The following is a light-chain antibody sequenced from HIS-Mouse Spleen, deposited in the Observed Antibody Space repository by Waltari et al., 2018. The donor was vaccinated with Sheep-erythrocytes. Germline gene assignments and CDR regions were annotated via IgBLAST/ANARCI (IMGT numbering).Light chain of an antibody. J-gene: IGLJ1*01. CDR1: SSDVGGYTY. CDR3: CSYAGSYNHV. V-gene: IGLV2-11*01. Sequence: QSALTQPRSVSVSPGQSVTISCTGTSSDVGGYTYVSWYQQHPGKAPKLMIYAVSKRPSGVPDRFSGSKSGNTASLTISGLQAEDEADYYCCSYAGSYNHVFATGTKVTVL. CDR2: AVS.